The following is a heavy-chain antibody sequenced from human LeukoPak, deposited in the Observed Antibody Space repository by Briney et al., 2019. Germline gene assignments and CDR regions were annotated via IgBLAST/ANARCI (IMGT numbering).Heavy chain of an antibody. CDR1: GGTFSSYA. Sequence: SSVKVSCKASGGTFSSYAISWVRQAPGQGLEWMGRIIPLLGIANYAQKFQGRVTITADKSTSTAYMELSSLRSEDTAVYYCARGLGYCSSTSCYDPWGWFDPRGQGPLVTVSS. D-gene: IGHD2-2*01. CDR3: ARGLGYCSSTSCYDPWGWFDP. V-gene: IGHV1-69*04. J-gene: IGHJ5*02. CDR2: IIPLLGIA.